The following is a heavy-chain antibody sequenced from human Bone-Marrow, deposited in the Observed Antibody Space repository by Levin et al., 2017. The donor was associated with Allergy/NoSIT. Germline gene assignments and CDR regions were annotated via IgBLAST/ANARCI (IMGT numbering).Heavy chain of an antibody. CDR1: GGSISSYY. Sequence: PGGSLRLSCTVSGGSISSYYWSWIRQPPGKGLEWIGYIYYSGSTNYNPSLKSRVTISVDTSKNQFSLKLSSVTAADTAVYYCARGSFGGWFDPWGQGTLVTVSS. CDR2: IYYSGST. V-gene: IGHV4-59*01. D-gene: IGHD5-18*01. J-gene: IGHJ5*02. CDR3: ARGSFGGWFDP.